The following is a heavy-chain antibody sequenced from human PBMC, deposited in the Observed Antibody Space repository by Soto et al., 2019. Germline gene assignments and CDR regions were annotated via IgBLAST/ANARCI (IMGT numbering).Heavy chain of an antibody. Sequence: GGSLRLSCAASGFNFSSYWMSWVRQAPGKGLEWVANIKQDGSEKYYVDSVKGRFTISRDNAKNSLYLQMNSLRAEDTAVYYCAREGSSSSHIDYWGQGTLVTVSS. V-gene: IGHV3-7*01. CDR1: GFNFSSYW. CDR2: IKQDGSEK. CDR3: AREGSSSSHIDY. J-gene: IGHJ4*02. D-gene: IGHD6-6*01.